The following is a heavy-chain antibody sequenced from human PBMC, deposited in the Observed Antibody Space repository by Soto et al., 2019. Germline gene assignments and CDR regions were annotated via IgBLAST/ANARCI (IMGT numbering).Heavy chain of an antibody. J-gene: IGHJ4*02. Sequence: QVQLVESGGGVVQPGRSLRLSCAASGFTFSSYAMHWVRQAPGKGLEWVAVISYDGSNKYYADSVKGRFTISRDNSKNTLYLQMNSLRAEDTAVYYCARDIGRVVVTAILEYWGQGTLVTVSS. D-gene: IGHD2-21*02. CDR1: GFTFSSYA. V-gene: IGHV3-30-3*01. CDR3: ARDIGRVVVTAILEY. CDR2: ISYDGSNK.